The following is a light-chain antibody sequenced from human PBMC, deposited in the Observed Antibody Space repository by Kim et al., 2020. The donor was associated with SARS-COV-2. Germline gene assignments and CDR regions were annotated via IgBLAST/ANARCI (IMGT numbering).Light chain of an antibody. Sequence: QSALTQPASVSGSPGQSITISCTGTNSDVGTYNLVSWYQQHPGKAPKLMIYEVNNRPSGVSDRFSGSKSGNTASLTISGLQAEDEADCYCSSYAGSGLGVFGGGTQLTVL. V-gene: IGLV2-23*02. CDR2: EVN. CDR1: NSDVGTYNL. J-gene: IGLJ3*02. CDR3: SSYAGSGLGV.